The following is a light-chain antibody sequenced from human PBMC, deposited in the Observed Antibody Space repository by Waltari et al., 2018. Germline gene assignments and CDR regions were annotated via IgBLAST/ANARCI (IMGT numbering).Light chain of an antibody. CDR1: QRVSRS. V-gene: IGKV3-20*01. CDR2: GAS. Sequence: SCGASQRVSRSFAGYQQKPGQAPKLLIYGASTRATGIPDRFTGSGSGTDFSLTISSLEPEDFAIYFCQHYVRLPATFGQGTKVEIK. CDR3: QHYVRLPAT. J-gene: IGKJ1*01.